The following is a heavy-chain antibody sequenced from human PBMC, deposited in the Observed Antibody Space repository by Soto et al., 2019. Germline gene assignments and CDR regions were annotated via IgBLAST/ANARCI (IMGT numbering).Heavy chain of an antibody. D-gene: IGHD4-17*01. V-gene: IGHV1-69*12. J-gene: IGHJ6*02. CDR2: IIPIFGTA. CDR3: ARDRSSTTVTTREIYYYYYGMDV. CDR1: GGTFSSYA. Sequence: QVQLVQSGAEVKKPGSSVKVSCKASGGTFSSYAISWVRQAPGQGLEWMGGIIPIFGTANYAQKFQGRVTITADESTSTAYMELISLRSEDTAVYYCARDRSSTTVTTREIYYYYYGMDVWGQGTTVTVSS.